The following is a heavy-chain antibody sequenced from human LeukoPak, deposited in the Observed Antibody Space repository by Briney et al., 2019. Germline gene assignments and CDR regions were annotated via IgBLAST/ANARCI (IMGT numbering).Heavy chain of an antibody. V-gene: IGHV1-69*13. Sequence: SVKVSCKASGGTFSSYAISWVRQAPGQGLEWMGGIIPIFGTANYAQKFQGRVTITAGESTSTAYMELSSLRSEDTAVYYCARTALHYGSGSYIFDYWGQGTLVTVSS. CDR3: ARTALHYGSGSYIFDY. CDR2: IIPIFGTA. D-gene: IGHD3-10*01. J-gene: IGHJ4*02. CDR1: GGTFSSYA.